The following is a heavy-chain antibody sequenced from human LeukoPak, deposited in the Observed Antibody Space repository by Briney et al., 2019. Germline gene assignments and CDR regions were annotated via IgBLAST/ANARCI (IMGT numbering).Heavy chain of an antibody. V-gene: IGHV1-2*06. CDR2: INPSSGGT. J-gene: IGHJ5*02. D-gene: IGHD3-22*01. CDR1: GYTFIDYY. CDR3: ARDDNSGYYSGP. Sequence: VASVKVSCKASGYTFIDYYMHWVRQAPGQGLEWMGRINPSSGGTNYAQKFQGRVTMTRDTSISTAYMVLSRLRSDDTAVYYCARDDNSGYYSGPWGQGTLVTVSS.